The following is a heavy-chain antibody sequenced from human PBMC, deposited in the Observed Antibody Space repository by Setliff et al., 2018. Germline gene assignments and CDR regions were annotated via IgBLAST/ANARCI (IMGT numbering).Heavy chain of an antibody. D-gene: IGHD2-21*02. V-gene: IGHV4-38-2*02. CDR3: ARDLGHGGDSDY. Sequence: PSETLSLTCAVSGYSVSSAYYWGWIRQPPGKGLEWIGSIHSGTTYYNPSLKSRVTISVDTSKNQFSLKLSSVTAADTAVYYCARDLGHGGDSDYWGQGILVTVSS. J-gene: IGHJ4*02. CDR2: IHSGTT. CDR1: GYSVSSAYY.